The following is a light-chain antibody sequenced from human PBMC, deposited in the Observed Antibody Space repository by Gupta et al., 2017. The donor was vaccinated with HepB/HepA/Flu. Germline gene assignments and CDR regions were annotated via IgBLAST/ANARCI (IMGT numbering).Light chain of an antibody. CDR2: DAS. J-gene: IGKJ4*01. V-gene: IGKV3-11*01. Sequence: EIVLTQSPVTLSLSPGERATLSCRASQSVSSYLAWYQQKPGQAPRLLIYDASNRDTGIPARFSDSGYGTDLTLTISRREPEDFAVYYCQQRSNWHPNTFGGGTKVEIK. CDR3: QQRSNWHPNT. CDR1: QSVSSY.